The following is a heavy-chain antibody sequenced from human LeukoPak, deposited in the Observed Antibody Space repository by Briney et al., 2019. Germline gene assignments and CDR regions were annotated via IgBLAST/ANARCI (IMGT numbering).Heavy chain of an antibody. CDR2: IYYSGST. V-gene: IGHV4-31*03. CDR3: ARTKGIAITMIVVVDYFDY. J-gene: IGHJ4*02. Sequence: KASETLSLTCTVSGGSISSGGYYWSWIRQHPGKGLEWIGYIYYSGSTYYNPSLKSRVTISVDTSKNQFSLKLSSVTAADTAVYYCARTKGIAITMIVVVDYFDYWGQGTLVTVSS. D-gene: IGHD3-22*01. CDR1: GGSISSGGYY.